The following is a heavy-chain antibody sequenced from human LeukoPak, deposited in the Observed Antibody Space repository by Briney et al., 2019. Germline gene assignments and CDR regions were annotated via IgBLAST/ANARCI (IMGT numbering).Heavy chain of an antibody. D-gene: IGHD1-26*01. CDR3: AKDAWGLLSYFDY. J-gene: IGHJ4*02. CDR1: GFTFSSYW. V-gene: IGHV3-7*03. Sequence: GGSLRLSCAASGFTFSSYWMSWVRQAPGKGLEWVANIKQDGSEKYYVDSVKGRFTISRDNAKNSLYLQLNSLRAEDTAVYYCAKDAWGLLSYFDYWGQGTLVTVSS. CDR2: IKQDGSEK.